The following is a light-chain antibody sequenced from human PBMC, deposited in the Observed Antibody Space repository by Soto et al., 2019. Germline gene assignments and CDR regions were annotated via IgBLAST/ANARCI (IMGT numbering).Light chain of an antibody. CDR3: QQCATSPRT. CDR2: GAS. J-gene: IGKJ1*01. V-gene: IGKV3-20*01. CDR1: QSVGNNY. Sequence: DIVLTQSPGTLSLSPGERATLSCRASQSVGNNYVAWYQQRPGQAPRLLIYGASIRATGLPDRFSGNGSGTVFSLTIARLEPDDFAVYYCQQCATSPRTFGQGTRVEIK.